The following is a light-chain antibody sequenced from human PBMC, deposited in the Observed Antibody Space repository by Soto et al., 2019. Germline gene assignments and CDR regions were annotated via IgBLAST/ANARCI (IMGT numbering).Light chain of an antibody. J-gene: IGKJ5*01. CDR3: MQALQTPIT. V-gene: IGKV2-28*01. CDR1: QSLLHSNGYNY. CDR2: LGS. Sequence: DIVMTQSPLSLPVTPGEPASISCRSSQSLLHSNGYNYLDWYLQKPGQSPQLLIYLGSNRASGVPDRFSGSRSDTDFTLKISRVEAEDVGVYYCMQALQTPITFDQGTRLEIK.